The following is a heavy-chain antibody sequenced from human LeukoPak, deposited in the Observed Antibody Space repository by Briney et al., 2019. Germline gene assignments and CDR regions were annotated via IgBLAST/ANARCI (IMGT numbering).Heavy chain of an antibody. D-gene: IGHD6-19*01. CDR1: GFTLSSYE. CDR2: ISSTGSTI. J-gene: IGHJ4*02. Sequence: GGSLRLSCAASGFTLSSYEMNWVRQAPGKGLEWVSYISSTGSTIYYADSVKGRFTISRDNAKNSLYLQLNSLRAEDTAVYYCAREHRSSAWKFDSWGQGTLVTVSS. CDR3: AREHRSSAWKFDS. V-gene: IGHV3-48*03.